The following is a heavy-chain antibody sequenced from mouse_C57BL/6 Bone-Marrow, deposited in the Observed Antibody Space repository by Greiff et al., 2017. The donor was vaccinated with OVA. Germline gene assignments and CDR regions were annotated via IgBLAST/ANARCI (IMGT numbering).Heavy chain of an antibody. J-gene: IGHJ4*01. CDR2: IDPETGGT. CDR1: GYTFTDYE. CDR3: TRWVDY. V-gene: IGHV1-15*01. Sequence: QVQLQQSGAELVRPGASVTLSCKASGYTFTDYEMHWVKQTPVHGLEWIGAIDPETGGTAYNQKFKGKAILTADKSSSTAFMELLSLTSEDSAVYYCTRWVDYWGQGTSVTVSS.